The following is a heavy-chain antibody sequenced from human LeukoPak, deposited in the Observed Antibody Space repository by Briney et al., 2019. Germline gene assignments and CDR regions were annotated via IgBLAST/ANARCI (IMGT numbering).Heavy chain of an antibody. CDR2: IYSSGST. D-gene: IGHD3-22*01. J-gene: IGHJ3*02. V-gene: IGHV4-61*02. CDR3: ARGPYSYDSSGAFDI. Sequence: SQTLSLTCTVSGASISTLNYYWSWIRQPAGKGLEWIGRIYSSGSTNYNPSLKSRVTISVDTSKNQFSLKLSSVTAADTAVYFCARGPYSYDSSGAFDIWGQGTMVTVSS. CDR1: GASISTLNYY.